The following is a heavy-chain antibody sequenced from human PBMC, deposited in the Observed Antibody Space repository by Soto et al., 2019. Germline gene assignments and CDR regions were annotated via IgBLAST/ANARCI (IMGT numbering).Heavy chain of an antibody. CDR3: ARATGADKEDY. J-gene: IGHJ4*02. CDR2: IWHDGSNK. V-gene: IGHV3-33*01. Sequence: GGSLRLSCAASGFTFSNYGMHWVRQAPGKGLEWVAVIWHDGSNKDYADSVKGRFTISRDNSKNTLHLQMNSLRVEDTAVYYCARATGADKEDYWGQGTLVTVSS. D-gene: IGHD3-10*01. CDR1: GFTFSNYG.